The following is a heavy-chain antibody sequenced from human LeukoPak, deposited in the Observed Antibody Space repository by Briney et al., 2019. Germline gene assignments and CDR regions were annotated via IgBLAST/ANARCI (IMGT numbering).Heavy chain of an antibody. CDR1: GYSFPTYW. CDR3: ARLLSSAYVFDD. CDR2: IYPGDSDT. J-gene: IGHJ4*02. D-gene: IGHD3-3*01. Sequence: GESLKISCKGSGYSFPTYWIGWVRQMPGKGLEWMGIIYPGDSDTRYSPSFQGQVTITADKSINTAYLQWSSLKASDTAIYYCARLLSSAYVFDDWGQGTLATVSS. V-gene: IGHV5-51*01.